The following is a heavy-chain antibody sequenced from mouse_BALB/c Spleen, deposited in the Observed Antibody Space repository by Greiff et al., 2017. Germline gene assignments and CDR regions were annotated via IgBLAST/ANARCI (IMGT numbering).Heavy chain of an antibody. Sequence: QVQLQQSGAELMKPGASVKISCKATGYTFSSYWIEWVKQRPGHGLEWIGEILPGSGSTNYNEKFKGKATFTADTSSNTAYMQLSSLTSEDSAVYYCARGMDYDDFDYWGQGTTLTVSS. V-gene: IGHV1-9*01. CDR1: GYTFSSYW. J-gene: IGHJ2*01. D-gene: IGHD2-4*01. CDR3: ARGMDYDDFDY. CDR2: ILPGSGST.